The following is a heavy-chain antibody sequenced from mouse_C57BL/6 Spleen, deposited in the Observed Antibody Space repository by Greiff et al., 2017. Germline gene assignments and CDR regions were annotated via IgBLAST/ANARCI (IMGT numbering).Heavy chain of an antibody. V-gene: IGHV1-82*01. Sequence: VQLQQSGPELVKPGASVKISCKASGYAFSSSWLNWVKQRPGKGLEWIGRIYPGDGDTNYNGKFKGKATLTADKSSSTAYMQLSSLTSEDSAVYFCARFITTAQFYAMDYWGQGTSVTVSS. J-gene: IGHJ4*01. CDR3: ARFITTAQFYAMDY. D-gene: IGHD1-1*01. CDR2: IYPGDGDT. CDR1: GYAFSSSW.